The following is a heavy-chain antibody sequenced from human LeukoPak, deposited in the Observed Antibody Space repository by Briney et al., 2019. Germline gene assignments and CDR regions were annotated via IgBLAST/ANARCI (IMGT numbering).Heavy chain of an antibody. V-gene: IGHV3-23*01. CDR2: ISSSGSNT. D-gene: IGHD6-6*01. J-gene: IGHJ5*02. CDR1: EFTYG. Sequence: GGSLRLSCAASEFTYGMNWVRQAPGKGLECVSAISSSGSNTYYADSVKGRFTISRDNSKNTLYLQMNSLRAEDTAVYYCAKDGGAARPKDWFDPWGQGTLVTVSS. CDR3: AKDGGAARPKDWFDP.